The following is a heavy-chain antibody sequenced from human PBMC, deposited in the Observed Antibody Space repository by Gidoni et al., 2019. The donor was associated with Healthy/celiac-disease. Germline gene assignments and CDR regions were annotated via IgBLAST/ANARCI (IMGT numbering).Heavy chain of an antibody. D-gene: IGHD1-1*01. CDR2: IKQDGSVK. CDR1: GFTFSSYW. V-gene: IGHV3-7*01. CDR3: ARVGTTGTTGAVFDI. J-gene: IGHJ3*02. Sequence: EVQLVESGGGLVQPGGSLRLSCAASGFTFSSYWMSWVRQAPGKGLEWGANIKQDGSVKYYVDSVKGRFTISRDNAKNSLYLQMNSLRAEDTAVYYCARVGTTGTTGAVFDIWGQGTMVTVSS.